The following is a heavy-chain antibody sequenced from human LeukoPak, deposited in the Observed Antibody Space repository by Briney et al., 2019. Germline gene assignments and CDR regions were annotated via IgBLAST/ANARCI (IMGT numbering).Heavy chain of an antibody. Sequence: ASVKVSCKASGYTFTGYYMHWVRQAPGQGLEWMGKISPSGGSTSYAQKFQGRVTMTRDTSTSTVYMELSSLRSEDTAVYYCARVSGSYRGLDYWGQGTLVTVSS. CDR3: ARVSGSYRGLDY. CDR2: ISPSGGST. D-gene: IGHD1-26*01. J-gene: IGHJ4*02. V-gene: IGHV1-46*01. CDR1: GYTFTGYY.